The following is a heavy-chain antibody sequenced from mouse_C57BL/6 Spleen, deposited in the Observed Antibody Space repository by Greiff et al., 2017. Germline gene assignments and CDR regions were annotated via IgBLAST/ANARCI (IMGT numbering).Heavy chain of an antibody. CDR1: GFTFSDYG. D-gene: IGHD1-1*01. J-gene: IGHJ4*01. Sequence: EVKLVESGGGLVKPGGSLKLSCAASGFTFSDYGMHWVRQAPEKGLEWVAYISSGSSTIYYADTVKGRCTISRDNAKNTLCLQLTSLRSEDTAMYYVARRSCGSSLYYAMDYWGQGTSVTVSS. V-gene: IGHV5-17*01. CDR3: ARRSCGSSLYYAMDY. CDR2: ISSGSSTI.